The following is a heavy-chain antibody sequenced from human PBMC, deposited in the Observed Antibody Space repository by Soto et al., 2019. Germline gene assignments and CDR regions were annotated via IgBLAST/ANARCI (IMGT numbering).Heavy chain of an antibody. D-gene: IGHD2-2*01. CDR1: GFTLSNYW. Sequence: EVQLVESGGGLVQPGGSLRLSCAASGFTLSNYWMHWARQAPGKGLVWVSRISSDGSSTNYADSVKGRFTISRDNAKNPVDLQMNSLRAEDTAVYYCARVPYCSSSSCYSYFDSWGQGTLVTVSS. J-gene: IGHJ4*02. CDR3: ARVPYCSSSSCYSYFDS. V-gene: IGHV3-74*01. CDR2: ISSDGSST.